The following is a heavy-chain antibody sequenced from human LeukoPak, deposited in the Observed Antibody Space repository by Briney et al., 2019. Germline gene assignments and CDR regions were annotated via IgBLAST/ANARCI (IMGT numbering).Heavy chain of an antibody. CDR1: GGSISRYY. J-gene: IGHJ5*02. CDR2: IYSSGST. D-gene: IGHD4-23*01. V-gene: IGHV4-4*07. Sequence: SETLSLTCTGSGGSISRYYWTWIRQPAGKGLEWIGRIYSSGSTNYNPSLKSRVTMSIDTSKNQFSLKLSSVTAADTAVYYCARGDYGGNSDWFDPWGQGTLVTVSS. CDR3: ARGDYGGNSDWFDP.